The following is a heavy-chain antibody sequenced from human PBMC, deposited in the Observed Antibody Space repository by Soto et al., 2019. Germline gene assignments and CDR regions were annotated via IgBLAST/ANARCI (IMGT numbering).Heavy chain of an antibody. CDR1: GFTFSNAW. CDR2: IKSKTDGGTT. CDR3: TTDSEVDYYGMDV. D-gene: IGHD1-26*01. J-gene: IGHJ6*02. Sequence: PGGSLRLSCAASGFTFSNAWMSWVRQAPGKGLEWVGRIKSKTDGGTTDYAAPVKGRFTISRDDSKNTLYLQKNSLKTEDTAVYYCTTDSEVDYYGMDVWGQGTTVTVSS. V-gene: IGHV3-15*01.